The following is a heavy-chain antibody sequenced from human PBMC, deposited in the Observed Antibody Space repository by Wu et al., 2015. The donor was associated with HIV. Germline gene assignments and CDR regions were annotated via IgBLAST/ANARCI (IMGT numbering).Heavy chain of an antibody. CDR2: FTTIFGTA. J-gene: IGHJ6*03. D-gene: IGHD1-1*01. CDR3: ARDLFSAQIGTDYYYYYYMTS. V-gene: IGHV1-69*12. CDR1: GGTFSSYG. Sequence: QVQLVQSGAEVKKPGSSVKVSCKTSGGTFSSYGVSWVRQAPGQGLEWMGGFTTIFGTANYAQKFQDRVTITADESTGTAYMELRSLRSEDTAVYYCARDLFSAQIGTDYYYYYYMTSGAKGPRSPSP.